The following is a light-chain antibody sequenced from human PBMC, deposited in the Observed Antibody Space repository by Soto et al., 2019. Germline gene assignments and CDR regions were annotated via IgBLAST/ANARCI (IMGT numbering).Light chain of an antibody. CDR3: QHYTQWPRFT. Sequence: EIVMTQSPDTLSVSPGERATLSCRASQSVGSNLAWYQQKPGQAPRLLVYSSSTRATDVPARFTGSGSGTEFTLTVSSLQSEDVAVYFCQHYTQWPRFTFGQGTRLEIK. CDR2: SSS. CDR1: QSVGSN. V-gene: IGKV3-15*01. J-gene: IGKJ2*01.